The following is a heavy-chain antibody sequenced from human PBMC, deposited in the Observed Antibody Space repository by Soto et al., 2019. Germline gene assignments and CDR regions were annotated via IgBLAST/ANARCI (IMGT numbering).Heavy chain of an antibody. CDR1: GGSISSNDFY. CDR2: IYYSGNT. CDR3: ARISGSWQSWFAP. D-gene: IGHD6-13*01. J-gene: IGHJ5*02. V-gene: IGHV4-31*03. Sequence: QVQLQESGPGLVKPSQTLSLTCIVSGGSISSNDFYWSWIRQHPGKGLEWIGYIYYSGNTYYNPSLKSRVTILVDTFKNHFSLKVSSVTTANTAVYYCARISGSWQSWFAPGVQGTLVTVSS.